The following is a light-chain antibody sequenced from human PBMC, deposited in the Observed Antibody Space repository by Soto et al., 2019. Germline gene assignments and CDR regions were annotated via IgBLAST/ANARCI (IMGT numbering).Light chain of an antibody. V-gene: IGLV1-40*01. CDR2: SNN. J-gene: IGLJ1*01. CDR1: SSNIGAGYD. CDR3: QSYDSSLSGSYV. Sequence: QSVLTQPPSVSRAPGQRLTISCTGSSSNIGAGYDVHWYQRLPGTAPKVLIYSNNNRPSGVPDRFSGSKSGTSASLAITGLQAEDEADYYCQSYDSSLSGSYVFGTGTKVTVL.